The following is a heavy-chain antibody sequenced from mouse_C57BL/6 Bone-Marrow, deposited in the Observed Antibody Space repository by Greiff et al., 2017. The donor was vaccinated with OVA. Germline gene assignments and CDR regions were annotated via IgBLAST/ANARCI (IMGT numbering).Heavy chain of an antibody. CDR1: GFTFSSYG. CDR2: ISSGGSYT. D-gene: IGHD2-4*01. Sequence: EVQLQESGGDLVKPGGSLKLSCAASGFTFSSYGMSWVRQTPDKRLEWVATISSGGSYTYYPDSVKGRFTISRDNAKNTLYLQMSSLKSEDTAMYYCARYDYGDYYAMDYWGQGTSVTVSS. J-gene: IGHJ4*01. CDR3: ARYDYGDYYAMDY. V-gene: IGHV5-6*01.